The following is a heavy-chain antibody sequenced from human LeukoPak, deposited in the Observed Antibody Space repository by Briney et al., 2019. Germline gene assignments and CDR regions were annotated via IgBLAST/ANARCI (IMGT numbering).Heavy chain of an antibody. Sequence: GGSLRLSCAASGFSVSSIYMNWVRQAPGKGLEWVSVIYSDGTTYYADSVKGRFTISRDDFKNALYLHMNSLRAEDTAVYYCARAPNWRFDHWGQGTLVTVSS. CDR3: ARAPNWRFDH. V-gene: IGHV3-53*01. D-gene: IGHD1-1*01. CDR2: IYSDGTT. J-gene: IGHJ4*02. CDR1: GFSVSSIY.